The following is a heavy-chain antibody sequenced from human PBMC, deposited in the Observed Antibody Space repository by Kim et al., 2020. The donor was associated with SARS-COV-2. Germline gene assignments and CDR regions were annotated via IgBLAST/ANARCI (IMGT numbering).Heavy chain of an antibody. CDR3: ARGEVGRGYGDYRGYDY. CDR1: GGSISSYY. V-gene: IGHV4-59*01. Sequence: SETLSLTCTVSGGSISSYYWSWIRQPPGKGLEWIGYIYYSGSTNYNPSLKSRVTISVDTSKNQFSLKLSSVTAADTAVYYCARGEVGRGYGDYRGYDYWGRGTLVTVSS. J-gene: IGHJ4*02. D-gene: IGHD4-17*01. CDR2: IYYSGST.